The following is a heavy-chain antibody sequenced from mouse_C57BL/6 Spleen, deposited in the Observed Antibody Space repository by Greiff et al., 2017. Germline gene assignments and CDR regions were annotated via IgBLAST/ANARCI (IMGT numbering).Heavy chain of an antibody. D-gene: IGHD2-4*01. Sequence: VKLQQSGAELVRPGTSVKVSCKASGYAFTNYLIEWVKQRPGQGLEWIGVINPGSGGTNYNEKFKGKATLTADKSSSTAYMQLSSLTSEDSAVYFCARDYDYDAGYAMDYWGQGTSVTVSS. V-gene: IGHV1-54*01. CDR3: ARDYDYDAGYAMDY. J-gene: IGHJ4*01. CDR1: GYAFTNYL. CDR2: INPGSGGT.